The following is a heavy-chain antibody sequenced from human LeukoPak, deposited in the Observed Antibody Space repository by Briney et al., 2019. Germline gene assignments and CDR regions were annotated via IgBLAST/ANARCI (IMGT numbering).Heavy chain of an antibody. Sequence: PGGSLRLSCAASGFTFSSYAMHWVRQAPGKGLEWVAVISYDGSNKYYADSVKGRFTISRDNSKNTLYLQMNSLRAEDTAVYYCAKSQGIAAAVTHFDYWGQGTLVTVSS. CDR2: ISYDGSNK. J-gene: IGHJ4*02. V-gene: IGHV3-30-3*02. CDR3: AKSQGIAAAVTHFDY. D-gene: IGHD6-13*01. CDR1: GFTFSSYA.